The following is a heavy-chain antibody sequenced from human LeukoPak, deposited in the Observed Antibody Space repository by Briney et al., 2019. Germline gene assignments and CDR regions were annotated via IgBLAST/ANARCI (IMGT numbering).Heavy chain of an antibody. CDR1: GGTFSTDA. J-gene: IGHJ2*01. CDR3: AREAGIAITGTIWYFDL. Sequence: SVKVSCKASGGTFSTDALAWVRQAPGQGPEWMGRIIPVFGTTNYAETFQGRVTITADISTSTAYMQLSSLRSEDTAVYYCAREAGIAITGTIWYFDLWGRGTLVTVSS. D-gene: IGHD1/OR15-1a*01. V-gene: IGHV1-69*06. CDR2: IIPVFGTT.